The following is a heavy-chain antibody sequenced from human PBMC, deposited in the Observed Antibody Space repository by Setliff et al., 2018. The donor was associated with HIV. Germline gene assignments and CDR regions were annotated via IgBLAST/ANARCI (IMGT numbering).Heavy chain of an antibody. D-gene: IGHD4-17*01. V-gene: IGHV3-21*01. CDR3: ARDPGASYGDYAFDY. Sequence: PGGSLRLSCAASGFTFSSYSMNWVRQAPGKGLEWVSYISSSSSYTHYADSVKGRFTISRDNVKNALYLQMNSLRAEDPAVYYCARDPGASYGDYAFDYWGQGTLVTVSS. CDR2: ISSSSSYT. J-gene: IGHJ4*02. CDR1: GFTFSSYS.